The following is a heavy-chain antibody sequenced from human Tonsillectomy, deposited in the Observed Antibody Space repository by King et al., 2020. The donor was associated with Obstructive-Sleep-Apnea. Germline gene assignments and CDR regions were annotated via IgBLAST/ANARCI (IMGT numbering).Heavy chain of an antibody. V-gene: IGHV1-3*01. Sequence: QFQLVQSGAEVKKPGASVKVSCKASGYTFTSYAMHWVRQAPGQRLEWMGWINAGNGNTKYSQKFQGRVTITRDTSASTAYMVLSSLRSEDTAVYYCARVGMVRGANWYFDLWGRGTLVTVSS. CDR3: ARVGMVRGANWYFDL. D-gene: IGHD3-10*01. CDR2: INAGNGNT. J-gene: IGHJ2*01. CDR1: GYTFTSYA.